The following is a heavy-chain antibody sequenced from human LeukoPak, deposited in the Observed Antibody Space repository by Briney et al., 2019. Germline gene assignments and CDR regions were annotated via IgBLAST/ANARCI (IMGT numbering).Heavy chain of an antibody. J-gene: IGHJ4*02. V-gene: IGHV1-2*02. CDR1: GYTFTDYY. Sequence: GASVKVSCKASGYTFTDYYLHWVRQAPGQGLEWMGWINTKNGGTEYAQKCQGRVTLTRDTSISTAYMVLTSLRYDDTAVYYCARVTSGTYHYWGQGTLVTISS. CDR2: INTKNGGT. CDR3: ARVTSGTYHY. D-gene: IGHD1-26*01.